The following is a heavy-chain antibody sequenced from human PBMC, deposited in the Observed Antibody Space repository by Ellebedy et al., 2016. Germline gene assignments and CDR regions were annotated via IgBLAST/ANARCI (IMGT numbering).Heavy chain of an antibody. J-gene: IGHJ3*01. D-gene: IGHD6-19*01. CDR1: GGSISSYY. CDR2: IYHSGST. CDR3: AKWNGGWYAFEV. Sequence: SETLSLTCTVSGGSISSYYWSWIRQPPGKGLEWIGYIYHSGSTYYNPSLKSRVTISVDRSKNQFSLKLSSVTAADTAVYYCAKWNGGWYAFEVWGQGTMVTVSS. V-gene: IGHV4-59*12.